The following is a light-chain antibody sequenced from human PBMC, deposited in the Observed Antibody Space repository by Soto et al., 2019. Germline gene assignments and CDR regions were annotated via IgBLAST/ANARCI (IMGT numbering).Light chain of an antibody. CDR1: LPMNNN. CDR2: AAS. V-gene: IGKV3-15*01. J-gene: IGKJ1*01. Sequence: EIVLTQSPATLSVSPGEIVTLSCRASLPMNNNIAWYQHKPGQAPSLLIFAASSRATGVPGRFSGSGFGTAFTLSISRLQYEDFAVYYCQQYKEGPPWTFGQGTTVAMK. CDR3: QQYKEGPPWT.